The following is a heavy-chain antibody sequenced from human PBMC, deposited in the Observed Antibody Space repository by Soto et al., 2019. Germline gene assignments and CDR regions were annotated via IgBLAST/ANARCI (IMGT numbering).Heavy chain of an antibody. CDR3: ARHMLSVVVAATIYFDY. CDR1: GYTFTSYG. J-gene: IGHJ4*02. Sequence: ASVKVSCKASGYTFTSYGISWVRQAPGQGLEWMGWISAYNGNTNYAQKLQGRVTMTTDTSTSTAYMELRSLSSDDTAVYYCARHMLSVVVAATIYFDYWGQGTGVTVSS. D-gene: IGHD2-15*01. CDR2: ISAYNGNT. V-gene: IGHV1-18*01.